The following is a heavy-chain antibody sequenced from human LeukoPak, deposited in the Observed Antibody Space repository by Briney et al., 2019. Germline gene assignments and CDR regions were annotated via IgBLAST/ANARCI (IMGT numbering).Heavy chain of an antibody. J-gene: IGHJ4*02. Sequence: PGGSLRLSCAASGFTFSNAWMSWVRQAPGKGLEWVGRIKSKTDGGTTDYAAPVKGRFTISRDDSKNTLYLQMNSLKTEDTAVYYCTTGNYDILTGSLQWGQGTLVTVSS. V-gene: IGHV3-15*01. D-gene: IGHD3-9*01. CDR2: IKSKTDGGTT. CDR1: GFTFSNAW. CDR3: TTGNYDILTGSLQ.